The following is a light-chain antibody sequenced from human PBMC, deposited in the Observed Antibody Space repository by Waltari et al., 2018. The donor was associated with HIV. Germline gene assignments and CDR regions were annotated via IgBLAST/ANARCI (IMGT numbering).Light chain of an antibody. CDR1: SSNFGGTY. Sequence: QSVLTQPPSASGTPGQRVTISCSGSSSNFGGTYVHWYQQLPGTAPKLLIYRNNQRPSGVPDRFSASKSGTSASLAISGLRSDDEADYYCASWDARLSGWVFGGGTKLTVL. CDR2: RNN. J-gene: IGLJ3*02. V-gene: IGLV1-47*01. CDR3: ASWDARLSGWV.